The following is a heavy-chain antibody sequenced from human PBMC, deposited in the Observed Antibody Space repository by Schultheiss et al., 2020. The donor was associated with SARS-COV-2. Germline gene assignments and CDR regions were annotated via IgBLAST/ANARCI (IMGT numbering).Heavy chain of an antibody. D-gene: IGHD3-3*01. CDR3: ARDLLTSIFGVVSEGAFDY. V-gene: IGHV3-23*01. CDR1: GFTFSNAW. J-gene: IGHJ4*02. Sequence: GESLKISCAASGFTFSNAWMNWVRQAPGKGLEWVSAISGSGGITYSADSVKGRFTISRDNSKNTLYLQMNSLTAEDTAVYYCARDLLTSIFGVVSEGAFDYWGQGTLVTVAS. CDR2: ISGSGGIT.